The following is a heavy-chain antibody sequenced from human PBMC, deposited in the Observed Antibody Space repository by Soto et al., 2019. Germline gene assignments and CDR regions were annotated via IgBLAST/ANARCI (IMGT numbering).Heavy chain of an antibody. CDR3: ARGYSGYYGMDV. Sequence: RASVKVSCKASGYTFTSYAMHWVRQAPGQRLEWMGWINADNGNTKYSQKFQGRVTITRDTSATTAYMELSSLRSEDTAVYYCARGYSGYYGMDVWGQGTTVTVSS. D-gene: IGHD1-26*01. J-gene: IGHJ6*02. V-gene: IGHV1-3*01. CDR1: GYTFTSYA. CDR2: INADNGNT.